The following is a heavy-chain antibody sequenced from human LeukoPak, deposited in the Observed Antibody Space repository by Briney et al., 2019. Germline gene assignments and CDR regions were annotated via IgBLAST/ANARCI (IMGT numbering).Heavy chain of an antibody. CDR3: AREFGAAVASFDY. Sequence: CGMNWVRQAPGKGLEWVSSISSSSSYIYYADSVKGRFTISRDNAKNSLYLQMNSLRAEDTAVYYCAREFGAAVASFDYWGQGTLVTVSS. CDR1: CG. D-gene: IGHD6-19*01. CDR2: ISSSSSYI. V-gene: IGHV3-21*01. J-gene: IGHJ4*02.